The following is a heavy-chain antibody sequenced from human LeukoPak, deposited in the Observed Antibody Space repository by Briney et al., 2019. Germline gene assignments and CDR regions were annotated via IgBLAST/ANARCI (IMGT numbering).Heavy chain of an antibody. CDR1: GGSISSDY. D-gene: IGHD1-1*01. Sequence: SETLSLTCNVSGGSISSDYWSWIRQPAGKGLEWIGRIYTSGRTNYNPSLKSRITMSVDTSKNQFSLTLRSVTAADTAVYYCARVQWNPGYYYGMDVWGQGGKLTVSS. J-gene: IGHJ6*01. CDR2: IYTSGRT. CDR3: ARVQWNPGYYYGMDV. V-gene: IGHV4-4*07.